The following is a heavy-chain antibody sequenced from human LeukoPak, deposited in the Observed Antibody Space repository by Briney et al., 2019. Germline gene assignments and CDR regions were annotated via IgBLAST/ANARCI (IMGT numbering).Heavy chain of an antibody. Sequence: GGSLRLSCAASGFTFSSYWMSWVRQAPGKGLEWVANISQDGSEKYYVDSVKGRFTISRDNAKNSLYLQMNSLRAEDTAVYYCARPIPQGSVLLWATGAFDIWGQGTMVTVSS. J-gene: IGHJ3*02. CDR3: ARPIPQGSVLLWATGAFDI. CDR1: GFTFSSYW. CDR2: ISQDGSEK. V-gene: IGHV3-7*01. D-gene: IGHD3-10*01.